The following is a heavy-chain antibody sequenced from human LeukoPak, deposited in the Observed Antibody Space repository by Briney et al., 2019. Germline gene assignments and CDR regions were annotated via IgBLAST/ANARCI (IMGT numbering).Heavy chain of an antibody. CDR1: GGSFSGYY. CDR2: IDHSGST. Sequence: SETLSLTCAVYGGSFSGYYWSWIRQPPGKGLEWIGEIDHSGSTNYNPSLKSRVTISVDTSKNQFSLKLSSVTAADTAVYYCARGPPSDNMEDWYDPWGQGTLVTVSS. V-gene: IGHV4-34*01. CDR3: ARGPPSDNMEDWYDP. D-gene: IGHD2-15*01. J-gene: IGHJ5*02.